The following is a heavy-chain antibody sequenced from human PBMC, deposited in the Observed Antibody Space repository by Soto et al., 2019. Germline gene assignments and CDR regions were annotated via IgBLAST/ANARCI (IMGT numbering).Heavy chain of an antibody. D-gene: IGHD4-17*01. CDR3: ARELDPYYGGNSLSLDY. V-gene: IGHV1-69*13. CDR1: GGSFSTYG. J-gene: IGHJ4*02. CDR2: IIPKFGTT. Sequence: QVQLVQSGAEVKKPGSSVKVSCKASGGSFSTYGINRVRLAPGQGLEWMGGIIPKFGTTNYAQKFRGRVTITADESTNTLYMELNYLRSEDTAVYFCARELDPYYGGNSLSLDYWGQGTLVTVSS.